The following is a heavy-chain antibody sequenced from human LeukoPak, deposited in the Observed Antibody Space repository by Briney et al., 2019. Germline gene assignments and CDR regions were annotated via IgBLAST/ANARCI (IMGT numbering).Heavy chain of an antibody. Sequence: SETLSLTCTVSGGSISSYYWTWIRQPPGKGLEWIGYISYSGSTNYNPSLKRRVTMSVDASKNRFSLTLSSVTAADTAVYYCARGSGDYGLNYFDYWGQGTLVTVSS. D-gene: IGHD4-17*01. CDR3: ARGSGDYGLNYFDY. CDR2: ISYSGST. CDR1: GGSISSYY. J-gene: IGHJ4*02. V-gene: IGHV4-59*01.